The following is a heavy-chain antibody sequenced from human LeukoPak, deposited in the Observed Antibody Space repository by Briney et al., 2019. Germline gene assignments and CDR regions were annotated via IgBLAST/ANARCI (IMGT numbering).Heavy chain of an antibody. D-gene: IGHD3-22*01. V-gene: IGHV4-61*02. CDR1: GGSISSGSYY. Sequence: ASETLSLTCTVSGGSISSGSYYWSWIRQPAGKGLEWIGRIYTSGSTNYNPSLKSRVTISVDTSKNQFSLKLSSVTAADTAVYYCARAGYDSSGYHLTRYNWFDPWGQGTLVTVSS. CDR2: IYTSGST. CDR3: ARAGYDSSGYHLTRYNWFDP. J-gene: IGHJ5*02.